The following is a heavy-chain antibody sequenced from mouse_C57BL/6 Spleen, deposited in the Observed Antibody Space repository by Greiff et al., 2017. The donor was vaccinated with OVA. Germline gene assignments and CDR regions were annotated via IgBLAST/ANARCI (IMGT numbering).Heavy chain of an antibody. J-gene: IGHJ3*01. CDR2: INPSSGYT. Sequence: VQLQQPGAELVKPGASVKLSCKASGYTFTSYWMHWVKQRPGQGLEWIGYINPSSGYTKYNQKFKDKATLTVDKSSSTAYMQLSSLTYEDSAVYYCARSERGDGSDSGFAYWGQGTLVTVSA. CDR1: GYTFTSYW. V-gene: IGHV1-7*01. D-gene: IGHD3-2*02. CDR3: ARSERGDGSDSGFAY.